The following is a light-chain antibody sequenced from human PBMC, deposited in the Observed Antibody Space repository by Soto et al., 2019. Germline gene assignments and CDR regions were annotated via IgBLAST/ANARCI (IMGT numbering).Light chain of an antibody. Sequence: QSALTQPASVSGSPGQSITISCTGTSNDVGAFNYVSWYHQHPGKAPKLLIYDVTYRPSGVSNRFSGSKSGNTASLTISGLQAEDEADYYCSSYTRASTLIFGGGTKLTVL. CDR1: SNDVGAFNY. V-gene: IGLV2-14*01. J-gene: IGLJ2*01. CDR3: SSYTRASTLI. CDR2: DVT.